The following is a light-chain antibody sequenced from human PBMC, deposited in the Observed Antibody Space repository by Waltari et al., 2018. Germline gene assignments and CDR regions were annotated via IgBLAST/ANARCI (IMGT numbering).Light chain of an antibody. Sequence: QSALTQPASVSGSPGPSITLPCTGTSSDVVGYHYFSWYQQPPGTTPKLIIFDVNRRPSGVSHRFSGSKSGNTASLTISGLQAEDEADYYCGSYTTRATHVFGIGTKVTVL. CDR1: SSDVVGYHY. CDR2: DVN. J-gene: IGLJ1*01. CDR3: GSYTTRATHV. V-gene: IGLV2-14*03.